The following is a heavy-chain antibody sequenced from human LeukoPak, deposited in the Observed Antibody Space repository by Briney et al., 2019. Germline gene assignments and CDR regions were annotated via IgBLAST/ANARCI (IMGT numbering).Heavy chain of an antibody. V-gene: IGHV3-66*01. Sequence: GGSLRLSCAASGFTVSNNYMTWVRQAPGKGLEWVSVMYRVGNTYYADFVKGRFTISRDNFKSTLHLQMNSLRVEDTALYYCARGLTVGATGVWAFDIWGQGTMVTVSS. CDR1: GFTVSNNY. CDR2: MYRVGNT. J-gene: IGHJ3*02. D-gene: IGHD1-26*01. CDR3: ARGLTVGATGVWAFDI.